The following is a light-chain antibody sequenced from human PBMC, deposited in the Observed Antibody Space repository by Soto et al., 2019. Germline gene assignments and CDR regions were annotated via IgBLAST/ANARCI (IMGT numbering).Light chain of an antibody. V-gene: IGLV4-69*01. CDR3: QTWSTDIRV. J-gene: IGLJ3*02. CDR1: SGHNSYA. Sequence: QPVLTQPPSASASLGASVKLTCTLSSGHNSYAIAWHQQQPEKGPRYLMKLNSDGSHSKRDGIPDRFSGSSSGAERYLTISSLQSDDEADYYCQTWSTDIRVFGGGTKLTVL. CDR2: LNSDGSH.